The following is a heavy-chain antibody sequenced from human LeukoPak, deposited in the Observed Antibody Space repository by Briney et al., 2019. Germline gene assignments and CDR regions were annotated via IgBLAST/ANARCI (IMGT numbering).Heavy chain of an antibody. V-gene: IGHV3-9*01. D-gene: IGHD3-10*01. Sequence: GGSLRLSCAASGFTFDDYAMHWVRQAPGKGLEWVSGIGWNSGSIGYADSVKGRFTISRDNAKNSLYLQMNSLRAEDTALYYCAKVNRELGEAFDICGQGTMVTVSS. CDR1: GFTFDDYA. J-gene: IGHJ3*02. CDR3: AKVNRELGEAFDI. CDR2: IGWNSGSI.